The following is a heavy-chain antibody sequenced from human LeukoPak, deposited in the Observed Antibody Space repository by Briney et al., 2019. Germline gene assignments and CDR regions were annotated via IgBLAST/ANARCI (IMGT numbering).Heavy chain of an antibody. CDR3: ARLMNTAMALDAFDI. Sequence: GESLKISCKGSGYSFTNYWISWVRQMPAKGLEWMGRIDPSDSYTNFSPSFQGHVTISTDKSISTAYLQWSSLKASDTAVYYCARLMNTAMALDAFDIWGQGTMVTVSS. CDR2: IDPSDSYT. J-gene: IGHJ3*02. V-gene: IGHV5-10-1*01. D-gene: IGHD5-18*01. CDR1: GYSFTNYW.